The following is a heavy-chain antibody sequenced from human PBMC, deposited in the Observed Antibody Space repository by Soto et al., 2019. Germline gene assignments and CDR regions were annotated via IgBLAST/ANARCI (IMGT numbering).Heavy chain of an antibody. CDR3: ASSPNHSSGSNNVFDY. V-gene: IGHV4-59*01. Sequence: SETLSLTCTVSGGSINNYYWTWIRQPPGKGLEWIGYVYHTGSTNYNPSLKSRVTISVDTSKNQFSLKLSSVTAADTAVYYCASSPNHSSGSNNVFDYWGQGTLVTVSS. CDR2: VYHTGST. D-gene: IGHD6-19*01. J-gene: IGHJ4*02. CDR1: GGSINNYY.